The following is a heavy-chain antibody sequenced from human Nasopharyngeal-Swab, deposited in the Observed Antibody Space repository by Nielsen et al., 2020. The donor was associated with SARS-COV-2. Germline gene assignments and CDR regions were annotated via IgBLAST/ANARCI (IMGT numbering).Heavy chain of an antibody. D-gene: IGHD6-19*01. Sequence: ASVKVSCKASGGTFSSYAISWVRQAPGQGLEWMGGFDPEDGETIYAQKFQGRVTMTEDTSTDTAYMELSSLRSEDTAVYYCATVYSAVYSSGWYFYWDQGTLVTVSS. CDR1: GGTFSSYA. J-gene: IGHJ4*02. V-gene: IGHV1-24*01. CDR2: FDPEDGET. CDR3: ATVYSAVYSSGWYFY.